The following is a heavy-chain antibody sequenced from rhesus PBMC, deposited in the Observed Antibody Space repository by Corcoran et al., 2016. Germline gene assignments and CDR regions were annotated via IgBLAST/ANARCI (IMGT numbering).Heavy chain of an antibody. CDR1: GGSISSSY. Sequence: QLQLQESGPGLVKPSETLSVTCAVSGGSISSSYCSWIRQAPGKGLEWLGCIYGGGRWTTHNPPPRSRVPLAVNTSKNQFSLKLTSVTAADTAVYYCVGYNRDTYYYFDYWGQGVLVSVSS. V-gene: IGHV4-169*01. J-gene: IGHJ4*01. CDR2: IYGGGRWT. D-gene: IGHD3-16*01. CDR3: VGYNRDTYYYFDY.